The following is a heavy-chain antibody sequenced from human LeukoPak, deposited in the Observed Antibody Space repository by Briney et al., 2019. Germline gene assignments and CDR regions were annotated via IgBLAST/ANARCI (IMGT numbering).Heavy chain of an antibody. CDR3: AKQLYYYDSSGYYP. J-gene: IGHJ5*02. CDR2: ISGSGGST. V-gene: IGHV3-23*01. D-gene: IGHD3-22*01. CDR1: GFTFSNYA. Sequence: GGSLRLSCAASGFTFSNYAMSWVRQAPGKGLEWVSAISGSGGSTCYADSVKGRFTISRDNSKNTLYLQMNGLRAEDTAVYYCAKQLYYYDSSGYYPWGQGTLVTVSS.